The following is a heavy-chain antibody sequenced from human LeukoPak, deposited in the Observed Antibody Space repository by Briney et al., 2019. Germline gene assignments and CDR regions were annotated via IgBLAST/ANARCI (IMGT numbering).Heavy chain of an antibody. D-gene: IGHD3-22*01. J-gene: IGHJ4*02. CDR1: GYTFTSYY. Sequence: GASVKVSYKASGYTFTSYYMHWVRQAPGQGLEWMGIINPSGGSTSYAQKFQGRVTMTRDMSTSTVYMELSSLRSEDTAVYYCAREAMDYYDSSGLARENLFDYWGQGTLVTVSS. V-gene: IGHV1-46*01. CDR3: AREAMDYYDSSGLARENLFDY. CDR2: INPSGGST.